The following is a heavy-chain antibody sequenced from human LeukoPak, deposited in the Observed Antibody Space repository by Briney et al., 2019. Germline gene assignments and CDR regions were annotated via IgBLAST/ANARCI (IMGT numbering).Heavy chain of an antibody. CDR1: GYTFTGYY. V-gene: IGHV1-2*02. CDR2: INPNSGGT. Sequence: ASVKVSCKASGYTFTGYYMHWVRQAPGQGLEWMGWINPNSGGTNYAQKFQGRVTMTRDTSISTAYMELSRLRPDDTAVYYCARAVTTQSWFDPWGQGTLVTVSS. D-gene: IGHD4-17*01. CDR3: ARAVTTQSWFDP. J-gene: IGHJ5*02.